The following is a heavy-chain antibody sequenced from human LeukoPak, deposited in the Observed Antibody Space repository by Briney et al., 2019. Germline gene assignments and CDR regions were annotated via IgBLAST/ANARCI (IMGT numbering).Heavy chain of an antibody. CDR3: AKGHWGDYYDY. V-gene: IGHV3-30*18. D-gene: IGHD3-16*01. Sequence: RGSLRLSCAASGLTFSSYGMHWVRQAPGKGLEWVAVISYDGSNKYYADSVKGRFTISRDNSKNTLYLQMNSLRAEDTAVYYCAKGHWGDYYDYWGQGTLVTVSS. CDR1: GLTFSSYG. J-gene: IGHJ4*02. CDR2: ISYDGSNK.